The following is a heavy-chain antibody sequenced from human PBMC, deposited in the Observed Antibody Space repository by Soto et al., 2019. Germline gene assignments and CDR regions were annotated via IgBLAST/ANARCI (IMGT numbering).Heavy chain of an antibody. CDR1: GYTFTSYY. V-gene: IGHV1-46*03. CDR3: ATMVRGVTGLDYYYGMDV. J-gene: IGHJ6*02. D-gene: IGHD3-10*01. Sequence: QVQLVQSGAEVKKPGASVKVSCKASGYTFTSYYMHWVRQAPGQGLEWMGIINPSGGSTSYAQKCQGRVTMTRDTSTSTVYMELSSLRSEDTAVYYCATMVRGVTGLDYYYGMDVWGQGTTVTVSS. CDR2: INPSGGST.